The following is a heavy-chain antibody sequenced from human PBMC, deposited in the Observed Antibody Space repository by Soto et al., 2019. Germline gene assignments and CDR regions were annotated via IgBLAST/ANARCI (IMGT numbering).Heavy chain of an antibody. V-gene: IGHV6-1*01. J-gene: IGHJ3*02. CDR2: TYYRSKWYN. CDR3: ARSSIAAQNAFDI. CDR1: GDSVSSNSAA. D-gene: IGHD6-6*01. Sequence: SQTLSLTCAISGDSVSSNSAAWTWIRQSPSRGLEWLGRTYYRSKWYNDYAVSVKSRITINPDTSKNQFSLQLNSVTPEDTAVYYCARSSIAAQNAFDIWGQGTMVTVSS.